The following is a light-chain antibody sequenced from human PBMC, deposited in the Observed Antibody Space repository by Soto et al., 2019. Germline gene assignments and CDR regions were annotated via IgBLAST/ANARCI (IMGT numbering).Light chain of an antibody. CDR3: QQRSNWPLIT. CDR2: DAS. Sequence: EIVLTQSPATLSLSPGERATLSCRASQSVSSYLAWYQQKPGQAPRILIYDASNRSTGIPARFSGSGSGTDFTLTISSLEHEDFAVYYCQQRSNWPLITFGQGTRLEIK. CDR1: QSVSSY. V-gene: IGKV3-11*01. J-gene: IGKJ5*01.